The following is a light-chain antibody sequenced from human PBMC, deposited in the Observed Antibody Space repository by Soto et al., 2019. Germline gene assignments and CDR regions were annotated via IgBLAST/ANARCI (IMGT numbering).Light chain of an antibody. Sequence: QSALTQPASVSGSRGQSITISCSGTSSDVGGYDSVSWYQQHPGKAPKVMIYEVSNRPSGVSNRFSGSKYGNTASLTISGLQAEDEADYYCSSYTSSYTLVFGAGTKVTVL. CDR1: SSDVGGYDS. J-gene: IGLJ1*01. CDR3: SSYTSSYTLV. CDR2: EVS. V-gene: IGLV2-14*01.